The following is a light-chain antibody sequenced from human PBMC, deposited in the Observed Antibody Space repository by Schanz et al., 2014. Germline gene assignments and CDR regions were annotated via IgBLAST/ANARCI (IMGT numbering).Light chain of an antibody. CDR3: QQYNTYSRGT. J-gene: IGKJ1*01. CDR1: QGISSY. CDR2: DAS. Sequence: IQLTQSPSSLSASVGDRVTITCRVSQGISSYLNWYRQKPGKVPKLLIYDASTLESGVPSRFSGRGSATEFTLTISGLQPEDFASYYCQQYNTYSRGTFGLGTKVEIK. V-gene: IGKV1-13*02.